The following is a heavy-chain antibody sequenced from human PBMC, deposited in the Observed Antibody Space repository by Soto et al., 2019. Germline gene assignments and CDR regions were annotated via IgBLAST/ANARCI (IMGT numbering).Heavy chain of an antibody. CDR2: IFDSGSA. D-gene: IGHD3-3*01. V-gene: IGHV4-31*02. CDR3: AGGSGYYSNFDS. CDR1: GGSITSGGYS. J-gene: IGHJ4*02. Sequence: QVQLQESGPGLVKPSQTLSLTCYVSGGSITSGGYSWTWIRHQPGKALQWIGYIFDSGSAYYHPSLKSRLTRSVDTGKNLFSLALRSVTAADTAVYYCAGGSGYYSNFDSRGQGTLVSVS.